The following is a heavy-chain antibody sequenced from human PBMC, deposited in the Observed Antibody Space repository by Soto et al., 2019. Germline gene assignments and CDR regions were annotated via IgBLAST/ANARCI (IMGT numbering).Heavy chain of an antibody. Sequence: ASVKVSCKASGYTFTSYYMHWVRQAPGQGLEWMGIINPSGGSTSYAQKFQGRVTMTRDTSTSTVYMELSSLRSEDTAVYYCARTSGPGNYYYYVMDVWGQGTTVTVSS. J-gene: IGHJ6*02. CDR3: ARTSGPGNYYYYVMDV. CDR1: GYTFTSYY. V-gene: IGHV1-46*01. D-gene: IGHD6-19*01. CDR2: INPSGGST.